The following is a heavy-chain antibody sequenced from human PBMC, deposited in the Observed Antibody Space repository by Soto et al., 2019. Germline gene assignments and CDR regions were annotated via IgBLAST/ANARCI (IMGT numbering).Heavy chain of an antibody. CDR2: ISGCGVST. V-gene: IGHV3-23*01. J-gene: IGHJ4*02. CDR3: AKDRRAIVVVTAIGY. CDR1: GFTFSSYA. Sequence: GGSLRPSCAASGFTFSSYAMSWVRQAPGKGLVWVSAISGCGVSTYYADSVKGWFTISRDNSKNTLYLQMNSLRAEDTAVYYCAKDRRAIVVVTAIGYWGQGTLVTVSS. D-gene: IGHD2-21*02.